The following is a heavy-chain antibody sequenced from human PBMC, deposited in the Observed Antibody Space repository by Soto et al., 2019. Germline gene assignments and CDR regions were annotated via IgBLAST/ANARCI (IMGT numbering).Heavy chain of an antibody. Sequence: PSETLSLTCTVSGGSISSSSYYWGWIRQPPGKGLEWIGSIYYSGSTYYNPSLKSRVTISVDTSKNQFSLKLSSVTAADTAVYYCASRDSSSWSDYYYSYGMDVWGQGTTVTVSS. CDR1: GGSISSSSYY. J-gene: IGHJ6*02. CDR2: IYYSGST. CDR3: ASRDSSSWSDYYYSYGMDV. V-gene: IGHV4-39*01. D-gene: IGHD6-13*01.